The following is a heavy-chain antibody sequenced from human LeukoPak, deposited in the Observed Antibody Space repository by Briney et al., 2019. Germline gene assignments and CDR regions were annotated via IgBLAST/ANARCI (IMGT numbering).Heavy chain of an antibody. D-gene: IGHD3-22*01. CDR2: MNPNSGNT. Sequence: RASVKVSCKASGYTFTSYAMHWVRQAPGQGLEWMGWMNPNSGNTGYAQKFQGRVTMTRNIFISTAYMELSSLRSEDTAVYYCARVEYISGYSHVYWGQGTLVTVSS. J-gene: IGHJ4*02. CDR1: GYTFTSYA. V-gene: IGHV1-8*02. CDR3: ARVEYISGYSHVY.